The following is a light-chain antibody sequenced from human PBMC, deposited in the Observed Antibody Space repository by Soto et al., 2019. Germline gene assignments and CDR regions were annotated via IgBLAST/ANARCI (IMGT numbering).Light chain of an antibody. J-gene: IGLJ3*02. CDR1: STDVGGYNY. CDR2: EVT. Sequence: QSALTQPASVSGTPGQSITISCTGTSTDVGGYNYVSWYQQHPGKAPKLMIYEVTNRPSGVSNRFSGSTSGNTASLTISGLTAEDEADYYCTSYTSSSTSVFGGGTKLTVL. CDR3: TSYTSSSTSV. V-gene: IGLV2-14*01.